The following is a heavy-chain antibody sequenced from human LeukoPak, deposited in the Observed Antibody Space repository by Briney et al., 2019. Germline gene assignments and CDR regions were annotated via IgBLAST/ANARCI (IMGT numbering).Heavy chain of an antibody. Sequence: GESLRLSHGASGCISSMFSMTGRRQAPGKGLEWVANIKQDGSEQYYVDSVKGRFTISRDNAKSSLYLQMNRLRVEDTAVYYFAGLADYDYVWGSDFWGQGTLVTVSS. CDR1: GCISSMFS. J-gene: IGHJ4*02. CDR3: AGLADYDYVWGSDF. CDR2: IKQDGSEQ. D-gene: IGHD3-16*01. V-gene: IGHV3-7*01.